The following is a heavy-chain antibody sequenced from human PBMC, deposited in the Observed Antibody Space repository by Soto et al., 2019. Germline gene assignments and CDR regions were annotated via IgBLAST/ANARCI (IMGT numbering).Heavy chain of an antibody. Sequence: PSETLSLTCTVSGGSISSSSYYWGWIRQPPGKGLEWITMINYSGTTYYNPSLQSRVTISVDTSKNQFSLELTSVTAADTAVYYCARHPIYSTGWQIDYWGQGNLVTVSS. CDR2: INYSGTT. CDR1: GGSISSSSYY. CDR3: ARHPIYSTGWQIDY. V-gene: IGHV4-39*01. D-gene: IGHD6-19*01. J-gene: IGHJ4*02.